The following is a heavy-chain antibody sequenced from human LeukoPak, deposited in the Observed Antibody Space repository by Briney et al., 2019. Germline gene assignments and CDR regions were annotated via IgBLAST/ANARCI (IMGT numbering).Heavy chain of an antibody. CDR1: GFTFNSYA. V-gene: IGHV3-21*06. CDR3: ARDYAGYSEY. CDR2: ISSDSSLI. J-gene: IGHJ4*02. Sequence: GGSLRLSCAASGFTFNSYAMTWVRQAPGKGLEYVSSISSDSSLIFYADSVKGRFTISRDNARNSLSLQMNSLRVEDTAVYYCARDYAGYSEYWGQGTLVTVSS. D-gene: IGHD6-13*01.